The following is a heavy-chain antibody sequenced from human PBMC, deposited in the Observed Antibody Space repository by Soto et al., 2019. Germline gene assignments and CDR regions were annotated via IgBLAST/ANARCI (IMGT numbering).Heavy chain of an antibody. V-gene: IGHV3-30-3*01. D-gene: IGHD4-17*01. J-gene: IGHJ3*02. Sequence: PGGSLRLSCAASGFTFSSYAMHWVRQAPGKGLEWVAVISYDGSNKYYADSVKGRFTISRDNSKNTLYLQMNSLRAEDTAVYYCARGSWGRWQTRGGLDIWGQGTMVTVSS. CDR1: GFTFSSYA. CDR2: ISYDGSNK. CDR3: ARGSWGRWQTRGGLDI.